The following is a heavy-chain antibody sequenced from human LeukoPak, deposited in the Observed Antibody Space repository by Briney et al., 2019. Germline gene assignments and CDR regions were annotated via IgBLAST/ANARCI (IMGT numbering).Heavy chain of an antibody. D-gene: IGHD3-22*01. J-gene: IGHJ5*02. V-gene: IGHV4-30-4*01. CDR3: ARPYYYHSRIDP. CDR2: MYYSGST. CDR1: GGSISSGDYY. Sequence: PQTLSLTCTVSGGSISSGDYYWSWIRQPPGKGLEWIAYMYYSGSTYYNPSLKSRVTMSADTSKNQLSLKLSSVTAADTAVYYCARPYYYHSRIDPWGQGILVTVSS.